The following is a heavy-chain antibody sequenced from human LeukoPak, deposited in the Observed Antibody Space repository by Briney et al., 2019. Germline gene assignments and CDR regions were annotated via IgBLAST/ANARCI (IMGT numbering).Heavy chain of an antibody. Sequence: PSETLSLTCSVSGGSISSSSYYWGWIRQPPGQGLEWIGNIYYSGSTYYNPSLKSRVTISVDTSKNQSSLKLSSVTAADTAVYYCARPDYYYYHMDVWGKGTTVTVSS. CDR1: GGSISSSSYY. V-gene: IGHV4-39*01. J-gene: IGHJ6*03. CDR3: ARPDYYYYHMDV. CDR2: IYYSGST.